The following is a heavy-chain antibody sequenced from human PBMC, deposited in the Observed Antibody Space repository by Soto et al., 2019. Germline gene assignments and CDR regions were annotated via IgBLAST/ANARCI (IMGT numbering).Heavy chain of an antibody. V-gene: IGHV3-48*02. CDR2: IHGTRSII. CDR3: ARDARNADYDY. CDR1: GFTFSTHA. Sequence: EVQLVESGGGLVQPGGSLRLSCAVSGFTFSTHAMNWVRQAPGKGLEWVAYIHGTRSIIYYADSVKGRFTISRDNAKNSRFLQMDSLRDEDTAVYYCARDARNADYDYWGQGTLVTVSS. J-gene: IGHJ4*02. D-gene: IGHD3-16*01.